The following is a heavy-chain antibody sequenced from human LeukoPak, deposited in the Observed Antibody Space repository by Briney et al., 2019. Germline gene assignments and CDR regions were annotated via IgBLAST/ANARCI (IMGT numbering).Heavy chain of an antibody. CDR2: ISSSSGTI. CDR1: GFTFSSYS. Sequence: SGGSLRLSCAASGFTFSSYSMNWVRQAPGKGLEWVSYISSSSGTIYYADSVKGRFTISRDNAKNSLYLQMNSLRAEDTAVYYCARGVPYYYDSSGYYFDYWGQGTLVTVSS. CDR3: ARGVPYYYDSSGYYFDY. V-gene: IGHV3-48*01. D-gene: IGHD3-22*01. J-gene: IGHJ4*02.